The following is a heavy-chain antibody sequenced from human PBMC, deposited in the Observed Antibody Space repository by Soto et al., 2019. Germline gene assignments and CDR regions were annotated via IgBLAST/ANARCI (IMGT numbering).Heavy chain of an antibody. CDR2: IYPGDSDT. Sequence: PGESLKISCKGSGYSFTSYWIGWVRQMPGKGLEWMGIIYPGDSDTRYSPSFQGQVTISADKSISTAYLQWSSLKASDTAMYYCARTSTDYYYYYYMDVWGKGTTVTVSS. J-gene: IGHJ6*03. CDR3: ARTSTDYYYYYYMDV. V-gene: IGHV5-51*01. CDR1: GYSFTSYW.